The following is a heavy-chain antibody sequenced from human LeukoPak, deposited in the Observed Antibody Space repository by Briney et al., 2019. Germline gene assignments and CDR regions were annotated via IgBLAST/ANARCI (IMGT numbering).Heavy chain of an antibody. J-gene: IGHJ2*01. CDR1: GGSISNYY. CDR3: ASLGYCSGGGCYPSWYFDL. D-gene: IGHD2-15*01. CDR2: GFYSGST. Sequence: SETLSLTCTVSGGSISNYYWSWIRQPPGKGLEWIGYGFYSGSTNYNPSLRSRVTISVDTSKNQFSLKLTPVTAADTAVYYCASLGYCSGGGCYPSWYFDLWGRGTLVAVSS. V-gene: IGHV4-59*01.